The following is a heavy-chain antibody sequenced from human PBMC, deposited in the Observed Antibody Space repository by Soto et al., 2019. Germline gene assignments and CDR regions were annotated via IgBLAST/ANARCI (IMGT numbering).Heavy chain of an antibody. J-gene: IGHJ3*02. CDR2: ISYDGSSK. Sequence: QVQLVESGGGVVQPGRSVRLSCAASGFTFSSYAMHWVRQAPGKGPEWVAVISYDGSSKTYADSVKGQFTISRDNSKNSLFLQMNNLRPEDTSVYYCARRNSDYSSVWSDAFDIWGQGTMVTVSS. CDR1: GFTFSSYA. D-gene: IGHD6-19*01. V-gene: IGHV3-30-3*01. CDR3: ARRNSDYSSVWSDAFDI.